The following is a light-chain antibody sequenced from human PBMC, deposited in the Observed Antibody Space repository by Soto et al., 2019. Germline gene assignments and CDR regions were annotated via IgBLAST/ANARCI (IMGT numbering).Light chain of an antibody. J-gene: IGKJ4*01. CDR1: QSVSSY. CDR3: QQRSNWPLT. V-gene: IGKV3-11*01. Sequence: GFTQAPATLSLSPGGRATPSFRASQSVSSYLAWYQQKPGQAPRLLIYDASNRATGIPARFSGSGSGTDFTLTISSLEPEDFAVYYCQQRSNWPLTFGGGTKVDI. CDR2: DAS.